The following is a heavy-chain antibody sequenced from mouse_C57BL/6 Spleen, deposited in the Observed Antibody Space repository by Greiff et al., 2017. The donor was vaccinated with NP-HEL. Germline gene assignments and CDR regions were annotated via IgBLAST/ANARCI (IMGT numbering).Heavy chain of an antibody. D-gene: IGHD2-4*01. V-gene: IGHV1-81*01. CDR2: IYPRSGNT. Sequence: VQLQQSGAELARPGASVKLSCKASGYTFTSYGISWVKQRTGQGLEWIGEIYPRSGNTYYNEKFKGKATLTADKSSSTAYMELRSLTSEDSAVYFCARTVNSGDYDEGFAYWGQGTLVTVSA. J-gene: IGHJ3*01. CDR3: ARTVNSGDYDEGFAY. CDR1: GYTFTSYG.